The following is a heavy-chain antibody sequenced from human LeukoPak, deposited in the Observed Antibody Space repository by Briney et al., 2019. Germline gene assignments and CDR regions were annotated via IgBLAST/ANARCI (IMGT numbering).Heavy chain of an antibody. Sequence: GRSLRLSCAASGFTFSSYGMRWVRQAPGKGLEWVAVISYDGTNKYYADSMKGRFTISRDNSKNTLYLQMNSLRAEDTAVYYCARDQSRFFWSGYNDWGQGTLVTVSS. CDR1: GFTFSSYG. V-gene: IGHV3-30*12. D-gene: IGHD3-3*01. CDR3: ARDQSRFFWSGYND. J-gene: IGHJ4*02. CDR2: ISYDGTNK.